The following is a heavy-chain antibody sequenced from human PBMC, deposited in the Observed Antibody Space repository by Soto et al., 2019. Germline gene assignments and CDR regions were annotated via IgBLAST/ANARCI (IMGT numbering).Heavy chain of an antibody. Sequence: SETLSLTCTVSGGSISSYYWSWIRQPPGKGLEWIGYIYYSGSTNYNPSLKSRVTISVDTSKNQFSLKLSSVTAADTAVYYCARVIGAVYSGYDYWFDPWGQGTLVTVSS. CDR1: GGSISSYY. D-gene: IGHD5-12*01. CDR2: IYYSGST. J-gene: IGHJ5*02. V-gene: IGHV4-59*01. CDR3: ARVIGAVYSGYDYWFDP.